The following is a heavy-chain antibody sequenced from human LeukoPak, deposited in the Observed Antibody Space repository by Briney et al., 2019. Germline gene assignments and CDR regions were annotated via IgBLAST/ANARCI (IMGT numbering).Heavy chain of an antibody. J-gene: IGHJ6*03. V-gene: IGHV3-7*01. CDR1: GFTFSSYW. Sequence: GGSLRLSCAASGFTFSSYWMSWVRQAPGKGLEWVANIKQDGSEKYYVDSVKGRFTISRDNAKNSLYLQMNSLRAEDTAVYYCARLSSGWYYYYYMDVWGKGTTVTVSS. D-gene: IGHD6-19*01. CDR3: ARLSSGWYYYYYMDV. CDR2: IKQDGSEK.